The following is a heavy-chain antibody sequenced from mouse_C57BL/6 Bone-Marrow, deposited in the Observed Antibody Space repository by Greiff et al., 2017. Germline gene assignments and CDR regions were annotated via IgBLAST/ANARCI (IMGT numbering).Heavy chain of an antibody. J-gene: IGHJ4*01. V-gene: IGHV1-69*01. CDR1: GYTFTSYW. Sequence: QVQLQQPGAELVMPGASVKLSCKASGYTFTSYWLHWVKQSPGQGLEWIGELDSSDSYTNYNQKFKGKSTLTVDKSSSTAYMQLSSLTSEDSAVYYCARGGYYYAMDYWGQGTSVTVSS. D-gene: IGHD2-2*01. CDR2: LDSSDSYT. CDR3: ARGGYYYAMDY.